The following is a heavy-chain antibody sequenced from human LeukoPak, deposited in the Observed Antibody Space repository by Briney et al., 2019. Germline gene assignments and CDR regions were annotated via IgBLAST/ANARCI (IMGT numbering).Heavy chain of an antibody. V-gene: IGHV4-30-2*01. CDR2: INHSGST. Sequence: SQTLSLTCTVSGGSISSGGYYWSWIRQPPGKGLEWIGEINHSGSTNYNPSLKSRVTISVDTSKNQFSLKLSSVTAADTAVYYCARPSIAAAGGRFDYWGQGTLVTVSS. D-gene: IGHD6-13*01. CDR3: ARPSIAAAGGRFDY. CDR1: GGSISSGGYY. J-gene: IGHJ4*02.